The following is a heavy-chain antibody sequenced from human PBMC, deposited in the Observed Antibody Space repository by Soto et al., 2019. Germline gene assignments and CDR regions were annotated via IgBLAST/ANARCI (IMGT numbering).Heavy chain of an antibody. V-gene: IGHV4-39*01. Sequence: QVQLQESGPGLVNPSETLSLTCTVSGGSVTSSTSSWAWVRQPPGKGLHWIGTIFYGHGTYYNPSLESRVTISLDTSKIQFYLELPSVTAADTAVYYCARQPTGYPNWFDAWGRGILVIVSS. CDR2: IFYGHGT. J-gene: IGHJ5*02. D-gene: IGHD3-9*01. CDR3: ARQPTGYPNWFDA. CDR1: GGSVTSSTSS.